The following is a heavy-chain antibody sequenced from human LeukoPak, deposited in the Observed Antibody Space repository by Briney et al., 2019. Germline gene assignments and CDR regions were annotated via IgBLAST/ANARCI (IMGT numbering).Heavy chain of an antibody. J-gene: IGHJ4*02. V-gene: IGHV1-2*02. CDR3: ARDPDIYGDHITIDY. D-gene: IGHD4-17*01. Sequence: ASVNVSCKASGYTFTGYDMHWVRQAPGPGLERMGWINANSGGTNYAKKFQSRVTMTRDTSISTAYMELSRLRSDDTAVYYCARDPDIYGDHITIDYWGQGTLVTVSS. CDR1: GYTFTGYD. CDR2: INANSGGT.